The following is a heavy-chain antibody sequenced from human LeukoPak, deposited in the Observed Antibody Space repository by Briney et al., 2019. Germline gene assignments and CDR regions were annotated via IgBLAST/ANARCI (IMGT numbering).Heavy chain of an antibody. CDR3: ARGHRGWAILNFDY. J-gene: IGHJ4*02. CDR1: GYTLTRYY. CDR2: LNPNSGGT. V-gene: IGHV1-2*06. D-gene: IGHD2-21*01. Sequence: GAPVKVYCNASGYTLTRYYMHYLRQAPGQGPECMRRLNPNSGGTNYVQKFQGRVTMTRDTSISTAYMELDRLRSDDTAVYYCARGHRGWAILNFDYWGQGTLLTVSS.